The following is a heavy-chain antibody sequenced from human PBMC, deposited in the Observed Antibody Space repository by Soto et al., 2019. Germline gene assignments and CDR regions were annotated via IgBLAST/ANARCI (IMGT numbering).Heavy chain of an antibody. D-gene: IGHD3-10*01. V-gene: IGHV3-74*01. CDR1: GFTFSSYW. Sequence: PGGSLRLSCAASGFTFSSYWMHWVRQAPGKGLVWVSRINSDGSSTSYADSVKGRFTISRDNAKNTLYLQMNSLRDEDTAVYYCAKFGASGSYFQFDYWGPGTLVTVSS. CDR2: INSDGSST. CDR3: AKFGASGSYFQFDY. J-gene: IGHJ4*02.